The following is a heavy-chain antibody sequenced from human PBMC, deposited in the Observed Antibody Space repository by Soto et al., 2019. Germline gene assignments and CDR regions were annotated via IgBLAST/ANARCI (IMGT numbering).Heavy chain of an antibody. D-gene: IGHD2-2*01. CDR2: IVVGSGNT. V-gene: IGHV1-58*02. J-gene: IGHJ6*02. CDR1: GFTFTSSA. Sequence: QMQLVQSGPEVKTPGTSVKVSCKASGFTFTSSAMQWVRQARGQRLEWIGWIVVGSGNTNYAQKFQERVTITRDMSTSTAYMELSSLRSEDTAVYYCAALLGYCSSTSCPHMDVWGQGTTVTVSS. CDR3: AALLGYCSSTSCPHMDV.